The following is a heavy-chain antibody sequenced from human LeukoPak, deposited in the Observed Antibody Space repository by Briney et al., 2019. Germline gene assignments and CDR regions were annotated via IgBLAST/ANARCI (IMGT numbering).Heavy chain of an antibody. CDR1: GGSFSGYY. CDR3: ARGGLAGYGDYVSSLGY. D-gene: IGHD4-17*01. Sequence: ASETLSLTCAVYGGSFSGYYWSWIRQPPGKGLEWIGEINHSGSTNYNPSLKSRVTISVDTSKNQFSLKLSSVTAADTAVYYCARGGLAGYGDYVSSLGYWGQGTLVTVSS. CDR2: INHSGST. V-gene: IGHV4-34*01. J-gene: IGHJ4*02.